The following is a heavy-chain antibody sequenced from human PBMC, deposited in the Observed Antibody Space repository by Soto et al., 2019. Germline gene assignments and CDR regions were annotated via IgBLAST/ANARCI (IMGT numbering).Heavy chain of an antibody. CDR3: ARDSPPGYCSGGSCYSRGGKYYYYGMDV. D-gene: IGHD2-15*01. V-gene: IGHV4-30-4*01. CDR1: GGSISSGDYY. Sequence: PXETLSLTCTVSGGSISSGDYYWSWIRQPPGKGLEWIGYIYYSGSTYYNPSLKSRVTISVDTSKNQFSLKLSSVTAADTAVYYCARDSPPGYCSGGSCYSRGGKYYYYGMDVWGQGTTVTVSS. J-gene: IGHJ6*02. CDR2: IYYSGST.